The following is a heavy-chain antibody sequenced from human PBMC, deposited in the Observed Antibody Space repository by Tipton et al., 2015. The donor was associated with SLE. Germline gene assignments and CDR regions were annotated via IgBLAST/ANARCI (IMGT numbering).Heavy chain of an antibody. D-gene: IGHD6-25*01. CDR2: LRYDGSNK. Sequence: SLRLSCVASGFTFSSYAMHWVRQAPGKGLEWVAFLRYDGSNKYYGDSVKGRFTISRDNSKNTLYLQMNSLRAEDTAMYYCAKDSSAGTNGYYYGMDVWGQGTTVTVSS. CDR3: AKDSSAGTNGYYYGMDV. V-gene: IGHV3-30*02. CDR1: GFTFSSYA. J-gene: IGHJ6*02.